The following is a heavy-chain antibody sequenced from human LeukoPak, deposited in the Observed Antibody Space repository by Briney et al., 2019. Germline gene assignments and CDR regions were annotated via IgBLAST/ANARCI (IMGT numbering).Heavy chain of an antibody. CDR1: GDSISNHIYY. CDR2: IYYTGNA. Sequence: SETLSLTCAVSGDSISNHIYYWDWIRQTPGKGLEWIGAIYYTGNAYYNPSLKSRVTISVDTSDNRFSLHLSSVNAADTAIYYCARLRALSGHRGAFDIWGQGTLVTVSS. CDR3: ARLRALSGHRGAFDI. J-gene: IGHJ3*02. V-gene: IGHV4-39*01. D-gene: IGHD5/OR15-5a*01.